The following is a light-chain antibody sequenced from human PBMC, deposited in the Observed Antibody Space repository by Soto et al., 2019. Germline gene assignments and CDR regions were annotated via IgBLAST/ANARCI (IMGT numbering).Light chain of an antibody. CDR1: QSISSGQ. Sequence: NVLTLSPCTLSLSPGERATLSCRASQSISSGQLAWYQQKPGQTPRLLIYGASSRATGIPDRFSGSGSGTDFTLTISRLEPEDFAVFYCQQYVNSPLTFGGGTKVDI. V-gene: IGKV3-20*01. J-gene: IGKJ4*01. CDR3: QQYVNSPLT. CDR2: GAS.